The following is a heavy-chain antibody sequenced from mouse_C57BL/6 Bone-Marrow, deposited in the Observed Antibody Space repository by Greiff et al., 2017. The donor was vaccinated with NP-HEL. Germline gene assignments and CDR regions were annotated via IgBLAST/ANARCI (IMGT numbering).Heavy chain of an antibody. CDR3: TAMVTTTGYYFDY. D-gene: IGHD2-2*01. CDR1: GFNIKDDY. V-gene: IGHV14-4*01. Sequence: EVQLQQSGAELVRPGASVQLSCTASGFNIKDDYMHWVKQRPEQGLEWIGWIDPENGDTEYASKFQGKATITADTSSNTAYLQLSSLTSEDTAVYYCTAMVTTTGYYFDYWGQGTTLTVSS. CDR2: IDPENGDT. J-gene: IGHJ2*01.